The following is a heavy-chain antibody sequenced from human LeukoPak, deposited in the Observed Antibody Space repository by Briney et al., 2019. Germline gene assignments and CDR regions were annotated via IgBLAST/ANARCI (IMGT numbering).Heavy chain of an antibody. V-gene: IGHV1-8*01. Sequence: ASVKVSCKASGYTFTSYDINWVRQATGQGLEWMGWMNPNSGNTGYAQKFQGRDTMTRNTSISTAYMELSNLRSEDTAVYYCATAMAYGSGSYSDYYYYGMDVWGQGTTVTVSS. J-gene: IGHJ6*02. CDR2: MNPNSGNT. CDR1: GYTFTSYD. D-gene: IGHD3-10*01. CDR3: ATAMAYGSGSYSDYYYYGMDV.